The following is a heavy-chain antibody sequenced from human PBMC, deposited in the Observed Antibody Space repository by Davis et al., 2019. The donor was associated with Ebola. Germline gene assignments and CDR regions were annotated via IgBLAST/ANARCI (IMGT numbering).Heavy chain of an antibody. V-gene: IGHV4-34*01. Sequence: SETLSLTSAVYGGSFSGYYWSWIRQPPGKGLEWIGEINHSGSTNYNPSLKSRVTISVDTSKNQFSLKLSSVTAADTAVYYCARFPLNIIRYYYHGMDVWGQGTTVTVSS. J-gene: IGHJ6*02. CDR1: GGSFSGYY. D-gene: IGHD2-21*01. CDR3: ARFPLNIIRYYYHGMDV. CDR2: INHSGST.